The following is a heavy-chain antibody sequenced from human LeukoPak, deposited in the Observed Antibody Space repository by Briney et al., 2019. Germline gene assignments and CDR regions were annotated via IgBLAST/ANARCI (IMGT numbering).Heavy chain of an antibody. CDR2: MSGSGYYT. CDR3: AKMEGQRLYDYCMDV. CDR1: GFAFSNFA. Sequence: GGSLGLSCAASGFAFSNFAVSWVRQAPGKGLEWVSAMSGSGYYTYYVESVKGRFTISGDNSKNTLYLHMNSLRADDTAVYYRAKMEGQRLYDYCMDVWGRGTTVTVSS. D-gene: IGHD3-3*01. V-gene: IGHV3-23*01. J-gene: IGHJ6*03.